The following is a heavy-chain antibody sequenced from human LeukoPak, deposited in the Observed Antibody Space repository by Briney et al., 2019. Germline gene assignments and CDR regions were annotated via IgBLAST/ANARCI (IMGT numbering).Heavy chain of an antibody. CDR1: GGSVSSGSYY. D-gene: IGHD3-10*01. CDR2: IYYSGST. V-gene: IGHV4-61*01. J-gene: IGHJ4*02. CDR3: ARVSYGSGSNFDY. Sequence: SETLSLTCTVSGGSVSSGSYYWSWIRQPPGKGLEWIGYIYYSGSTNYNPSLKSRVTISVDTSKNQFSLKLSSVTAADTAVYYCARVSYGSGSNFDYWGQGTLVTVSS.